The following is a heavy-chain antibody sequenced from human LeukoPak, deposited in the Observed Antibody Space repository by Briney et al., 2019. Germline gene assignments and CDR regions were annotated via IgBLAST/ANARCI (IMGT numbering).Heavy chain of an antibody. CDR1: GYTFTSYW. Sequence: PGESLKISCKGSGYTFTSYWIGWVRQMPGEGLELMGIIYPGDSDTRYSPSFQGQVTFSADKSISTAYLQWRRLKASDTAMYYCAIGYSSPHGYFDYWGQGTLVTVSS. CDR3: AIGYSSPHGYFDY. CDR2: IYPGDSDT. J-gene: IGHJ4*02. V-gene: IGHV5-51*01. D-gene: IGHD6-13*01.